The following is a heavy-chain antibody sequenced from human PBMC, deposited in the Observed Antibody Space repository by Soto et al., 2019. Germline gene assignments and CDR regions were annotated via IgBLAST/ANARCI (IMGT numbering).Heavy chain of an antibody. D-gene: IGHD3-10*01. CDR2: ISAYNGNT. V-gene: IGHV1-18*01. J-gene: IGHJ6*03. CDR3: ARIGFGELLSGSMDV. CDR1: GYTFTSYG. Sequence: ASVKVSCKASGYTFTSYGISWVRQAPGQGLEWMGWISAYNGNTNYAQKLQGRVPMTTDTSTSTAYMELRSLRSDDTAVYYCARIGFGELLSGSMDVWGKGTTVTVSS.